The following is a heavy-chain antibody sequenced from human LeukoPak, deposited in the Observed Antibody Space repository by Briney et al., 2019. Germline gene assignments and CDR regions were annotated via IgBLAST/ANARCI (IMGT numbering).Heavy chain of an antibody. CDR2: IYTGGNT. CDR3: ASPSSGQSFDI. Sequence: GGSLRLSCAASGFTVSSNYMNWVRQAPGKGLEWVSVIYTGGNTYYADSVKGRFTISRDNSRNTLYLQMHSLRAEDTAVYYCASPSSGQSFDIWGQGTMVTVSS. J-gene: IGHJ3*02. D-gene: IGHD6-19*01. V-gene: IGHV3-53*01. CDR1: GFTVSSNY.